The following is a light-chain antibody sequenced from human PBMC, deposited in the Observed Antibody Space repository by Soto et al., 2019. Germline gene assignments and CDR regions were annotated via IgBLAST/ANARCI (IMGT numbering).Light chain of an antibody. CDR1: SSDVGGYNY. J-gene: IGLJ1*01. CDR3: SSYTSSSAYV. Sequence: QSALTQPASVSGSPGQSITISCTGTSSDVGGYNYVSWYQQHPGKATKLMIYEVSNRPSGVSNSLSGSKSGNTASLPISGLQAEDEADYYCSSYTSSSAYVFGTGTTVTVL. CDR2: EVS. V-gene: IGLV2-14*01.